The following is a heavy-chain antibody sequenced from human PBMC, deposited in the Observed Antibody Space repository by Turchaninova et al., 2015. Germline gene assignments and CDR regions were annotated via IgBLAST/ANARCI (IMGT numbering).Heavy chain of an antibody. CDR1: GYSFNNYW. Sequence: EVQLVQSGAEVKTPGESLKISCKGSGYSFNNYWIGWVRQMPGEGLEWMGIIYPGDSDTRYNPSVQGQVTISADKSTSTAYLQWSSLEASDTAIYYCARRTASSIAALEYWGQGTLVTVSS. CDR3: ARRTASSIAALEY. D-gene: IGHD6-6*01. V-gene: IGHV5-51*01. J-gene: IGHJ4*02. CDR2: IYPGDSDT.